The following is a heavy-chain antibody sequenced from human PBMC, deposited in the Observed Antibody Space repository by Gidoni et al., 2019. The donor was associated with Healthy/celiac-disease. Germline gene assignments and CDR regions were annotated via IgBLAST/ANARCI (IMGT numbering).Heavy chain of an antibody. CDR2: MNPNSGNT. V-gene: IGHV1-8*01. D-gene: IGHD1-26*01. CDR3: ARDGAPTPGTDY. J-gene: IGHJ4*02. Sequence: QVQLVQSGAEVKKPGASVKVSCTATGYPFTSYDINWVRQATGQGLEWMGWMNPNSGNTGYAQKFQGRVTMTRNTSISTAYMELSSLRSEDTAVYYCARDGAPTPGTDYWGQGTLVTVSS. CDR1: GYPFTSYD.